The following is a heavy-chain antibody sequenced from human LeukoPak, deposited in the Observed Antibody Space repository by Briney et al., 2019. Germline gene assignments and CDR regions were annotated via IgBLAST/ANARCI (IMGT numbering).Heavy chain of an antibody. Sequence: SGESLKISCKGSGHSFTSYWIGWVRQTPGKGLEWMGIIFPGDSDTRYSPSFQGQVTISADKSISTAYLQWSSLKASDTAMYYCARSYCGGDCYSPIFDFWGQGTLVTVSS. V-gene: IGHV5-51*01. J-gene: IGHJ4*02. D-gene: IGHD2-21*02. CDR2: IFPGDSDT. CDR1: GHSFTSYW. CDR3: ARSYCGGDCYSPIFDF.